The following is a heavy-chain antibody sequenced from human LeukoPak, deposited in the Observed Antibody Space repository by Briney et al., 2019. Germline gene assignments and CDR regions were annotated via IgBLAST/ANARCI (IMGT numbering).Heavy chain of an antibody. CDR3: AKEAYSSSWYLAITRRYNCFDP. CDR1: GFTFSSYA. CDR2: ISGSVGST. Sequence: GGSLRLSCAASGFTFSSYAMSWVRQVPGKGLVWVSAISGSVGSTYYADSVKGRFTISRDNSKNTLYLQMNSLRAEDTAVYYCAKEAYSSSWYLAITRRYNCFDPWGQGTLVTVSS. D-gene: IGHD6-13*01. V-gene: IGHV3-23*01. J-gene: IGHJ5*02.